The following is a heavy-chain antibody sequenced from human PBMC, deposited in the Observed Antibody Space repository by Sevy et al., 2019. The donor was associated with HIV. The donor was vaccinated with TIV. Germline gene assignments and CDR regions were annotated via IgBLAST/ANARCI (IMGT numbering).Heavy chain of an antibody. CDR1: GFSFDSYG. Sequence: GGSLRLSCAVSGFSFDSYGMTWVRQAPGKGLEWVSGISGSGTRTYYADSGKGVFIISGDNSKNTLYLQMNSLRSEDTAIYYCAKGGGGHYDPDEIGYYFYYYNMDVWGKGTTVTVSS. V-gene: IGHV3-23*01. CDR3: AKGGGGHYDPDEIGYYFYYYNMDV. D-gene: IGHD3-22*01. CDR2: ISGSGTRT. J-gene: IGHJ6*03.